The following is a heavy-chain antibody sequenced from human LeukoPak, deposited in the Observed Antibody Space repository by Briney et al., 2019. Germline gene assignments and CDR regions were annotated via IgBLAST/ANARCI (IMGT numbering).Heavy chain of an antibody. J-gene: IGHJ3*02. Sequence: ASVKVSCKASGFTFTAYHMHWVRQAPGQGLEWMGWINPNSGGTNYAQKFQGRVTMTRDTSISTAYMGLSRLRSDDTAVYYCASKWVTYYYNSSAYHYPTDVFDIWGQGTMVTVSS. CDR1: GFTFTAYH. CDR3: ASKWVTYYYNSSAYHYPTDVFDI. CDR2: INPNSGGT. D-gene: IGHD3-22*01. V-gene: IGHV1-2*02.